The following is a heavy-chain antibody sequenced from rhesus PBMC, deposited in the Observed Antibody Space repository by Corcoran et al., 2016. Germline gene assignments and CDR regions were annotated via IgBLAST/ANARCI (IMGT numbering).Heavy chain of an antibody. D-gene: IGHD2-21*01. CDR2: ISGRSGST. Sequence: QVQLQESGPGQVKPSETLSLTCAVSGGSFRGYYWGWIRQPPGKGLECIEYISGRSGSTEYNPSPKSRVTISTDTSKNQLALKLNSVTAADTAVYYCARPLSGYFDLWGPGTPITISS. J-gene: IGHJ2*01. CDR3: ARPLSGYFDL. CDR1: GGSFRGYY. V-gene: IGHV4-165*01.